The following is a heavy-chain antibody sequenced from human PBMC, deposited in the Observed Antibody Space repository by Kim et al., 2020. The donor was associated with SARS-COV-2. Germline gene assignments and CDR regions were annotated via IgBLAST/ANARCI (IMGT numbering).Heavy chain of an antibody. CDR2: ISYTGST. Sequence: SETLSLTCTVSGGSISSGAYYWSWIRQHPGKGLEWIGYISYTGSTYYNPSLKSRVTISVDTSKNQFSLKLSSVTAADAAMYYCARQLGVVVAASFFDYWGQGTLVTVSS. J-gene: IGHJ4*02. CDR1: GGSISSGAYY. V-gene: IGHV4-31*03. CDR3: ARQLGVVVAASFFDY. D-gene: IGHD2-15*01.